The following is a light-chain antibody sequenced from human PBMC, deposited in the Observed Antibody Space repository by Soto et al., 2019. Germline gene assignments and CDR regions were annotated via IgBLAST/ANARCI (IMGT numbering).Light chain of an antibody. Sequence: DIQMTQSPSSLSASVGDRVTITCRASQDISVYLAWYQQKPGKVPKLLIYSASTLQSGFPSRFSGSGSGTDFNLTISSLLPKDVATNSCQKFTTAPLTSGQGKRLEIK. J-gene: IGKJ5*01. CDR3: QKFTTAPLT. CDR1: QDISVY. V-gene: IGKV1-27*01. CDR2: SAS.